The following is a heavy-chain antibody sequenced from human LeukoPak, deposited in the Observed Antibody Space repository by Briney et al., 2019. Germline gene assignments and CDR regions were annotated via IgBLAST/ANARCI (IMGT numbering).Heavy chain of an antibody. Sequence: GGSLRLSCAASGFTFSSYMMSRVRQSPGKGLEWVSGISGSGGRTYYADSVKGRFTISRDNSKNTLYLQMNSLRAEDTAVYYCAKDRGNWNFQYFGYWGQGTLVTVSS. D-gene: IGHD1-7*01. CDR1: GFTFSSYM. CDR3: AKDRGNWNFQYFGY. V-gene: IGHV3-23*01. J-gene: IGHJ4*02. CDR2: ISGSGGRT.